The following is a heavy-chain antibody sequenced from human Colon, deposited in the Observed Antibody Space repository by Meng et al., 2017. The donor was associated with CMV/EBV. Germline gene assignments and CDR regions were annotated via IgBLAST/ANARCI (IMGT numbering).Heavy chain of an antibody. J-gene: IGHJ4*02. V-gene: IGHV1-18*01. CDR1: GYTFNSYG. Sequence: CKASGYTFNSYGISWVQQAPGQGLEWMGWIGAYNGNTNYAQKLQGRVTMTTDTSTSTAYMELRSLRSDDTAVYYCARGNADTAMVSDYWGQGTLVTVSS. CDR2: IGAYNGNT. D-gene: IGHD5-18*01. CDR3: ARGNADTAMVSDY.